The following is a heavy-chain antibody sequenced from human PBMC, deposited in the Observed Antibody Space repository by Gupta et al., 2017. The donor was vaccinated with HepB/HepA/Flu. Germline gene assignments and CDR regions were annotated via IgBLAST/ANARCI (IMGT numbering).Heavy chain of an antibody. CDR2: IYYSGST. J-gene: IGHJ4*02. D-gene: IGHD3-9*01. V-gene: IGHV4-59*08. CDR1: GGYISSYS. CDR3: ARRDLLTGYSFDY. Sequence: QVQLQESGPGLVKSSETLSLTCTVSGGYISSYSWSWIRQPPGKGLEWIGFIYYSGSTNYNPSLKSRVTISVATSKNQFSLKLSSVTAADTAVYYCARRDLLTGYSFDYWGQGTLVTGSS.